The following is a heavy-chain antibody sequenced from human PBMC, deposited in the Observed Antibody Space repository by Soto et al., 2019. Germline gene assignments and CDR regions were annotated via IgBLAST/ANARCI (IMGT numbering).Heavy chain of an antibody. CDR3: AREGGELRFLEWLAEFDY. J-gene: IGHJ4*02. V-gene: IGHV1-18*01. CDR1: GYTFTSYG. CDR2: ISAYNGNT. Sequence: RASVKVSCKASGYTFTSYGTSWVRQAPGQGLEWMGWISAYNGNTNYAQKLQGRVTMTTDTSTSTAYMELRSLRSDDTAVYYCAREGGELRFLEWLAEFDYRGQGTLVTVSS. D-gene: IGHD3-3*01.